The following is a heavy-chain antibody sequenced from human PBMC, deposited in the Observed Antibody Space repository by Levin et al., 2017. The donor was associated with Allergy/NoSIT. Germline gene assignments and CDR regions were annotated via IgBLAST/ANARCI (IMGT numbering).Heavy chain of an antibody. CDR2: IKGDGSAK. J-gene: IGHJ5*01. D-gene: IGHD3-22*01. Sequence: PGGSLRLSCAASGFTFSNSWMIWVRQAPGKGLEWVANIKGDGSAKYYLDSVKGRFTISRDNAKESLYLVMNSLRAEDTAVYFCARAAHFDSALGDSWGQGTLLTVSS. V-gene: IGHV3-7*04. CDR1: GFTFSNSW. CDR3: ARAAHFDSALGDS.